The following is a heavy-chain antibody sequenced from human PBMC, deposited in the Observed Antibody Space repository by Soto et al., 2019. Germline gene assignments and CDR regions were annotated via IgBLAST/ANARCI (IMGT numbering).Heavy chain of an antibody. CDR2: TYHSGST. Sequence: PSETLSLTCDVSGDSISSSGSSCNWIRQPPGKALEWIGFTYHSGSTYYNPSLESRVTISVDRSKNQFSLKLKSVTAADRAVYYCAASLSTQYYDSSGYYPDFGIWGQGIMVTVSS. V-gene: IGHV4-30-2*01. CDR1: GDSISSSGSS. D-gene: IGHD3-22*01. CDR3: AASLSTQYYDSSGYYPDFGI. J-gene: IGHJ3*02.